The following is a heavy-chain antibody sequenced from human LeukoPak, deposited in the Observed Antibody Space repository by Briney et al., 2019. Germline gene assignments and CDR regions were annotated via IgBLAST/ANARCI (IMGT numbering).Heavy chain of an antibody. V-gene: IGHV3-74*01. Sequence: GGSLRLSCAASGFTFSTYWIHWVRQVPGKGLVWVARIKDGGTTTDYADSVKGRFTISRDDAKITLYLHMNSLRAEDTAVYYCTTIRPGYWGQGTLLTVSP. D-gene: IGHD1-26*01. J-gene: IGHJ4*02. CDR2: IKDGGTTT. CDR3: TTIRPGY. CDR1: GFTFSTYW.